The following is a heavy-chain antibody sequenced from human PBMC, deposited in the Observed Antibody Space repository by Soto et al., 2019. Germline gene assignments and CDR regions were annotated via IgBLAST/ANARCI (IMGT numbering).Heavy chain of an antibody. Sequence: GGSLRLSCAASGFTFSSYAMHWVRQAPGKGLEWVAVISYDGSNKYYADSVKGRFTISRDNSKNTLYLQMNSLRAEDTAVYYCARAPSENCCGGSCGSDYYGMDVWGRRTTV. V-gene: IGHV3-30-3*01. CDR2: ISYDGSNK. D-gene: IGHD2-15*01. J-gene: IGHJ6*01. CDR3: ARAPSENCCGGSCGSDYYGMDV. CDR1: GFTFSSYA.